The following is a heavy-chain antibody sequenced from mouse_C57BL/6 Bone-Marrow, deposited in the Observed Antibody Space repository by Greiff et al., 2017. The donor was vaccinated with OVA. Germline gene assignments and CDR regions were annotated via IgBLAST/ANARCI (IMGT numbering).Heavy chain of an antibody. V-gene: IGHV1-82*01. CDR1: GYAFSSSW. CDR3: ARSGGYYWFAY. CDR2: IYPGDGDP. Sequence: VQLQQSGPELVKPGASVKISCKASGYAFSSSWMNWVKQRPGKGLEWIGRIYPGDGDPNYNGKFKGKATLTADKSSSTAYMQLSSLTSEDSAVYFCARSGGYYWFAYWGQGTLVTVSA. J-gene: IGHJ3*01. D-gene: IGHD2-3*01.